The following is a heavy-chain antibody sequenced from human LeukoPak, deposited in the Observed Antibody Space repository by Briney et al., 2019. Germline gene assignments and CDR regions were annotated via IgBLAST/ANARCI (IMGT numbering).Heavy chain of an antibody. Sequence: GGSLRLSSAASGFTFSSYLMSWVRQAPGKGLEWVANIKQDGSEKYYVDSVKGRFTISRDNAKKSLYLLMNSLRAEDTAVYYCARDDTVTTRVGFIDWGQGTLVTVSS. D-gene: IGHD4-17*01. CDR3: ARDDTVTTRVGFID. J-gene: IGHJ4*02. V-gene: IGHV3-7*01. CDR1: GFTFSSYL. CDR2: IKQDGSEK.